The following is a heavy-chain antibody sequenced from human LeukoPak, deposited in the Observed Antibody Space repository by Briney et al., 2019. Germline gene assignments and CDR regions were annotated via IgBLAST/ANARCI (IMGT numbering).Heavy chain of an antibody. CDR1: GGSFSGYY. Sequence: PSETLSLTCAVYGGSFSGYYWSWIRQPPGKGLEWIGEINHSGSTNYNPSLKSRVTISVDTSKNQFSLKLSSVTAADTAVYYCARLSVYYDSSSYLAAGIWGQGTMVTVSS. J-gene: IGHJ3*02. CDR3: ARLSVYYDSSSYLAAGI. V-gene: IGHV4-34*01. CDR2: INHSGST. D-gene: IGHD3-22*01.